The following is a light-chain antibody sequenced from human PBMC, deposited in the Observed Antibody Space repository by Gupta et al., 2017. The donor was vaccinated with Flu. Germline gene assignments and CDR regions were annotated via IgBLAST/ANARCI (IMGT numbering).Light chain of an antibody. CDR1: SNDVGGSNR. CDR2: DVS. V-gene: IGLV2-11*01. J-gene: IGLJ1*01. Sequence: SAPTQPRSVSGSPGPSVTISCTGSSNDVGGSNRVSWYPQRPGKALKLMLYDVSGRPAGVPGCFSGSKSGNTASLTISALTEDEEADYYYSSHARSVNWVFGTGTTVTVL. CDR3: SSHARSVNWV.